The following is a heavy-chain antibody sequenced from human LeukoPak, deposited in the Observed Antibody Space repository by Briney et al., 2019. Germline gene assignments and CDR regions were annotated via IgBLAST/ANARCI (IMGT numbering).Heavy chain of an antibody. CDR3: ARGLRPPGLRFFNWFDP. Sequence: SETLSLTCTVSGGSISSYYWSWIRQPAGKGLEWIGRIYTSGSTNYNPSLKSRVTISVDTSKNQFSLKLSSVTAADTAVYYCARGLRPPGLRFFNWFDPWGQGTLVTVSS. D-gene: IGHD3-3*01. CDR2: IYTSGST. J-gene: IGHJ5*02. V-gene: IGHV4-4*07. CDR1: GGSISSYY.